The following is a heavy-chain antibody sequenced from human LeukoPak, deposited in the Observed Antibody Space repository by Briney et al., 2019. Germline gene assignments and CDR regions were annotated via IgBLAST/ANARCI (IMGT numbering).Heavy chain of an antibody. CDR3: ARSSVYRSSWLIDY. V-gene: IGHV4-34*01. CDR2: INHSGST. J-gene: IGHJ4*02. D-gene: IGHD6-13*01. Sequence: PSETLSLTCAVYGGSFSGYYWSWIRQPPGKGLEWIGEINHSGSTNYNPSLKSRVTITVDTSKNQFSLKLTSVTAADTAVYYCARSSVYRSSWLIDYWGQGTPVTVSS. CDR1: GGSFSGYY.